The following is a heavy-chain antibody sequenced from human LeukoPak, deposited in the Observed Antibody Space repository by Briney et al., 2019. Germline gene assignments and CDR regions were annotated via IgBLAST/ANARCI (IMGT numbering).Heavy chain of an antibody. Sequence: GGSLRLSCAASGFTFSSYWMSWVRQAPGKGLEWVSGISWKSGSIGYADSVKGRFTISRDNAKNSLYLQMNSLRAEDTALHYCAKLGGDGYIDYWGQGTLVTVSS. CDR1: GFTFSSYW. CDR2: ISWKSGSI. CDR3: AKLGGDGYIDY. V-gene: IGHV3-9*01. D-gene: IGHD3-16*01. J-gene: IGHJ4*02.